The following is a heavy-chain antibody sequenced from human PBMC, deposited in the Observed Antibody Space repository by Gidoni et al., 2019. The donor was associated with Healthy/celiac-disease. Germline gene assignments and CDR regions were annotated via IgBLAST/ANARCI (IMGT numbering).Heavy chain of an antibody. CDR3: ARDRREYSGYDFFYYYYYMDV. Sequence: QGQLVQSGAEVKKPGASVKVSCKASGFTFPTSYMPWVRQSPGQGLEWMGIINPSGGSTSYAQKFQGRVTMTRDTSTSTVYMELSSLRSEDTAVYYCARDRREYSGYDFFYYYYYMDVWGKGTTVTVSS. V-gene: IGHV1-46*01. J-gene: IGHJ6*03. D-gene: IGHD5-12*01. CDR2: INPSGGST. CDR1: GFTFPTSY.